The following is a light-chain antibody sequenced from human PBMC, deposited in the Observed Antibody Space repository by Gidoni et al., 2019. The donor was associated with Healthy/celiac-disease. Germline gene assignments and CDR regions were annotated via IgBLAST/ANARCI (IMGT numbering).Light chain of an antibody. Sequence: SALPHPASASSSPGQTITISCTGTSSDVGGYNYVYWYQQHPGKAPKLMIYEVSNRPSGVSNRFSGSKSGNTASLTISGLQAEDEADYYCSSYASSSTLVFGGGTKLTVL. V-gene: IGLV2-14*01. CDR1: SSDVGGYNY. CDR3: SSYASSSTLV. J-gene: IGLJ2*01. CDR2: EVS.